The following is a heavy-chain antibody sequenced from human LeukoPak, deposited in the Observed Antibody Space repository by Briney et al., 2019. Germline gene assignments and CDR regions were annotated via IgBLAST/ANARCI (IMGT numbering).Heavy chain of an antibody. CDR2: INTDGSRT. J-gene: IGHJ4*02. CDR3: AKQQGQWPTFDY. V-gene: IGHV3-74*01. CDR1: GFTFSSYW. D-gene: IGHD6-19*01. Sequence: GGSLRLPCAASGFTFSSYWMHWVRQAPGKGLVWVSRINTDGSRTSYADSVKGRFTISRDNSKNSLYLQMNSLRTEDTALYYCAKQQGQWPTFDYWGQGTLVTVSS.